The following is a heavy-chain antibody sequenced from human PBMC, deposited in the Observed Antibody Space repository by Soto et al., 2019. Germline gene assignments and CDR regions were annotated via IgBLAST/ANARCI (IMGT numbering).Heavy chain of an antibody. CDR2: IKSKTDGRTT. Sequence: GGSLRLSCAASGFTFSNAWMSWVRQAPGKGLEWVGRIKSKTDGRTTGYAAPVKGRFTISRDYSKNTLYLQMNSLKTEDTAVYYCTTAPGIAAAGYYYYYMDVWGKGTTVTVSS. D-gene: IGHD6-13*01. CDR3: TTAPGIAAAGYYYYYMDV. J-gene: IGHJ6*03. CDR1: GFTFSNAW. V-gene: IGHV3-15*01.